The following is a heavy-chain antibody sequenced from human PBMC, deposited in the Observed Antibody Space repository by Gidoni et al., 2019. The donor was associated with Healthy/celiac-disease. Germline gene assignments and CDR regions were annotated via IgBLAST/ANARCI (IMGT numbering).Heavy chain of an antibody. CDR1: GGTFRTDA. J-gene: IGHJ4*02. V-gene: IGHV1-69*09. CDR3: ARDVTD. D-gene: IGHD4-4*01. CDR2: IIPVLRIV. Sequence: QVQLVQSGAEVKNPGSSVKVSCKTSGGTFRTDAVSWVRQAPGQGLEWMGRIIPVLRIVNYAQKFQGRVTITADNSTTTAYMELSSLTSEDTAIYYCARDVTDWGQGTLVTASS.